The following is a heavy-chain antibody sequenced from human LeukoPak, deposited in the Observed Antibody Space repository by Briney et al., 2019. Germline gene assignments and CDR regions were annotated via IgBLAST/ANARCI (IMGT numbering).Heavy chain of an antibody. D-gene: IGHD1-26*01. V-gene: IGHV4-61*01. CDR1: GGSVSSGSYY. CDR3: ARESRGGSYYFDY. CDR2: IYYSGST. Sequence: SETLSLTCTVSGGSVSSGSYYWSWIRQPPGKGLEWIGYIYYSGSTNYNPSLKSRVTISVDTSKNQFSLKLSSVTAADTAVYYCARESRGGSYYFDYWGRGTLVTVSS. J-gene: IGHJ4*02.